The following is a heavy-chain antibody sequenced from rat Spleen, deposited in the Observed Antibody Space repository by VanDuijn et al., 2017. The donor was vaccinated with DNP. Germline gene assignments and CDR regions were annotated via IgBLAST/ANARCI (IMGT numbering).Heavy chain of an antibody. Sequence: EVQLVESGGGLVQPGRSMKLSCAASGFTFSSFAMAWVRQAPTKGLEWVSSINYDGSATYYRDSVKGRFTISRDNAKSTLYLQINNLRSEDTATYYCAGRPPPTRGPFDYWGQGVTVTVSS. J-gene: IGHJ2*01. CDR2: INYDGSAT. V-gene: IGHV5-29*01. CDR1: GFTFSSFA. D-gene: IGHD1-4*01. CDR3: AGRPPPTRGPFDY.